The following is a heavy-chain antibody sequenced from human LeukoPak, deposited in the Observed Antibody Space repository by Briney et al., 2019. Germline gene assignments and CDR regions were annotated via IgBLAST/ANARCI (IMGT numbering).Heavy chain of an antibody. V-gene: IGHV1-69*05. CDR2: IIPIFGTA. Sequence: ASVKVSCKASGGTFIIYAISWVRQAPGQGLEWMGGIIPIFGTANYAQKFQGRVTITTDESTSTAYMELSSLRSEDTAVYYCAGGIHKNNWFDPWGQGTLVTVSS. D-gene: IGHD5-18*01. CDR3: AGGIHKNNWFDP. J-gene: IGHJ5*02. CDR1: GGTFIIYA.